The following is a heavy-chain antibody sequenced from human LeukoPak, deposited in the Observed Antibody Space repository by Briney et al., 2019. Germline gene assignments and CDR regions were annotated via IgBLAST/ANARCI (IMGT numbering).Heavy chain of an antibody. CDR2: IYPGDSDT. CDR1: GYSFTSYW. D-gene: IGHD3-9*01. J-gene: IGHJ6*02. V-gene: IGHV5-51*01. Sequence: GESLKISCKGSGYSFTSYWIGWVRQMPGKGLEWMGIIYPGDSDTRYSPSFQDQVTISADKSISTAYLQWSSLKASDTAMYYCARSDGYYDILTGYLSYYYYGMDVWGQGTTVTVSS. CDR3: ARSDGYYDILTGYLSYYYYGMDV.